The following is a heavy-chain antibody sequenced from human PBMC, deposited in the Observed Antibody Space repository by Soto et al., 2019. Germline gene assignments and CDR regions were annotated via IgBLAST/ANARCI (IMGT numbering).Heavy chain of an antibody. CDR2: ISGSGGST. Sequence: GGSLRLSCAASGFTFSSYAMSWVRQAPGKGLEWVSAISGSGGSTYYADSVKGRFTISRDNSKNTLYLQMNSLRAEDTAVYYCAKTSDFGGWKGGWFDPWGQGTLVTVSS. V-gene: IGHV3-23*01. CDR1: GFTFSSYA. CDR3: AKTSDFGGWKGGWFDP. J-gene: IGHJ5*02. D-gene: IGHD6-19*01.